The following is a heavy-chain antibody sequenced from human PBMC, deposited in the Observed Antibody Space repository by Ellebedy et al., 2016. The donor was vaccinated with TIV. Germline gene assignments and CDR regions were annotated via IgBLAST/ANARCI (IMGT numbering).Heavy chain of an antibody. CDR2: IYMSGST. CDR3: AGSQMHEFGSYPGMDY. J-gene: IGHJ4*02. V-gene: IGHV4-4*07. D-gene: IGHD6-6*01. CDR1: ASTISRYY. Sequence: MPSETLSLTCTVSASTISRYYWGWTPQPAGKGLGGTARIYMSGSTNYNPPLKSRVTMSVDTSKNQFSLKLSSVTAADTAVYYCAGSQMHEFGSYPGMDYWGQGTLVTVS.